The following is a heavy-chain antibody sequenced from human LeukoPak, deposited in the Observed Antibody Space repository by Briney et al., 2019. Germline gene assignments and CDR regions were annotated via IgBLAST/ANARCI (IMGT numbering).Heavy chain of an antibody. J-gene: IGHJ4*02. CDR3: AGHHPRNTVDY. D-gene: IGHD2/OR15-2a*01. V-gene: IGHV4-59*08. Sequence: PSETLSLTCTVSGGSISSYYWSWIRQPPGKGLEWIAYISDIGSINYNPSLKSRVTISLDTSKNQFSLKLSSVTAADTAVYYCAGHHPRNTVDYWGQGTLVTVSS. CDR1: GGSISSYY. CDR2: ISDIGSI.